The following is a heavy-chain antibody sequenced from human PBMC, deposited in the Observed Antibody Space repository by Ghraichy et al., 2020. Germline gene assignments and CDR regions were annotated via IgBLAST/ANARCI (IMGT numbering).Heavy chain of an antibody. Sequence: GSLRLSCAASGFPFSSYAMHWVRQAPGKGLEWVAVIWSDGSNMYYGNSVKGRFTISRDNSKNTLFLQMNSLRAEDTAVYYCARDYFYDSSGYTADFFDYWGQGTLVTVSS. CDR3: ARDYFYDSSGYTADFFDY. CDR2: IWSDGSNM. D-gene: IGHD3-22*01. CDR1: GFPFSSYA. J-gene: IGHJ4*02. V-gene: IGHV3-33*01.